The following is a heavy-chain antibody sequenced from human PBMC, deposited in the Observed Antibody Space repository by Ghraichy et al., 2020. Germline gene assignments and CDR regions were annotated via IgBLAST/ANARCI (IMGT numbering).Heavy chain of an antibody. J-gene: IGHJ6*02. Sequence: SVKVSCKASGGTFSSYAISWVRQAPGQGLEWMGGIIPIFGTANYAQKFQGRVTITADESTSTAYMELSSLRSEDTAVYYCARDWGLRVGNSYYYGMDVWGQGTTVTVSS. CDR1: GGTFSSYA. CDR2: IIPIFGTA. CDR3: ARDWGLRVGNSYYYGMDV. D-gene: IGHD1-26*01. V-gene: IGHV1-69*13.